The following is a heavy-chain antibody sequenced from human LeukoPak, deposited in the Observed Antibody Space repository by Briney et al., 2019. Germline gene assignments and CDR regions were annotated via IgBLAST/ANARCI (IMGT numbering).Heavy chain of an antibody. CDR3: AGLSSSSKSLGY. J-gene: IGHJ4*02. V-gene: IGHV3-21*01. D-gene: IGHD6-6*01. CDR2: ISSSSSYI. CDR1: GFTFSSYS. Sequence: GGSLRLSCAASGFTFSSYSMNWVRQAPGKGLEWVSSISSSSSYIYYADSVKGRFTISRDNAKNSLYLQMNSLRAEDTAVYYCAGLSSSSKSLGYWGQGTLVTVSS.